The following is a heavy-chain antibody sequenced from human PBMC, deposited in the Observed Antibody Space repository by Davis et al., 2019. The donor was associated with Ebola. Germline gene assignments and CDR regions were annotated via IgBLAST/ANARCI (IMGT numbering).Heavy chain of an antibody. CDR1: GFTFSSYG. Sequence: GESLKISCAASGFTFSSYGMNWVRQAPGKGLEWVSVISGSGSTIHYADSVKGRFTISSDNSKNTLFLQMNSLRAEDTAMYYCARYCPGTNCYQGVRYGMDVWGQGTTVTVSS. CDR3: ARYCPGTNCYQGVRYGMDV. J-gene: IGHJ6*02. D-gene: IGHD2-2*01. V-gene: IGHV3-23*01. CDR2: ISGSGSTI.